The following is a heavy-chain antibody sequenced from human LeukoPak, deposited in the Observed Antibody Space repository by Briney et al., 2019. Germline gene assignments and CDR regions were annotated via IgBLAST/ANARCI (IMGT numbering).Heavy chain of an antibody. CDR2: IDSDGRST. J-gene: IGHJ4*02. CDR1: GFTFSSYW. V-gene: IGHV3-74*01. CDR3: AKGGYCSGGSCYFDY. Sequence: GGSLRLSCAASGFTFSSYWMHWVRQAPGKGLVGVSRIDSDGRSTGYADSVKGRFTISRDNAKNSLYLQMNSLRAEDTALYYCAKGGYCSGGSCYFDYWGQGTLVTVSS. D-gene: IGHD2-15*01.